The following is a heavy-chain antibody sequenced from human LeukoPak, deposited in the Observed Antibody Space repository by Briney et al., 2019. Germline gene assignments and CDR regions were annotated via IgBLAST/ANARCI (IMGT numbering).Heavy chain of an antibody. CDR1: GYTFTSYA. CDR3: ARDFRSAMVIRAYVYYFDY. V-gene: IGHV7-4-1*02. J-gene: IGHJ4*02. D-gene: IGHD5-18*01. CDR2: INTNTGNP. Sequence: ASVKVSCKASGYTFTSYAVNWVRQAPGQGLEWMGWINTNTGNPTYAQGFTGRFVFSLDTSVSTAYLQISSLKAEDTAVYYCARDFRSAMVIRAYVYYFDYWGQGTLVTVSS.